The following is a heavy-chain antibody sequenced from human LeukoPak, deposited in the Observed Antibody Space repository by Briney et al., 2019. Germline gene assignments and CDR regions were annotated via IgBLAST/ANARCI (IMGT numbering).Heavy chain of an antibody. CDR3: ARGFLGDYFGSGSYYVFDY. CDR2: IKEDGTEK. CDR1: GFSFSSYW. V-gene: IGHV3-7*03. J-gene: IGHJ4*02. D-gene: IGHD3-10*01. Sequence: GGSLRLSCAASGFSFSSYWMTWIRQAPGKGLEWVANIKEDGTEKYYVDSVKGRFTISRDHSKNTLYLQMNTLRAEDTAVYYCARGFLGDYFGSGSYYVFDYWGQGTLVTVSS.